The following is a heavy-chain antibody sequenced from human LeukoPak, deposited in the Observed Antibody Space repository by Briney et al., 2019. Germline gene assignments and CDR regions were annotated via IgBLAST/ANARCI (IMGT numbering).Heavy chain of an antibody. CDR1: GGSISSSSYY. CDR3: ATILTRRITIFGVVTDDYRELDY. CDR2: IYYSGST. Sequence: SETLSLTCTVSGGSISSSSYYWGWIRQPPGKGLEWIGSIYYSGSTYYNPSLKSRVTISVDTSKNQFSLKLSSVTAADTAVYYCATILTRRITIFGVVTDDYRELDYWGQGTLVTVSS. D-gene: IGHD3-3*01. J-gene: IGHJ4*02. V-gene: IGHV4-39*01.